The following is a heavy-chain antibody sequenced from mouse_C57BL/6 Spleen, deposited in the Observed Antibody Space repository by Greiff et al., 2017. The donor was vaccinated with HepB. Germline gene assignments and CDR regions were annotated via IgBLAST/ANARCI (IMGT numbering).Heavy chain of an antibody. CDR2: IYPGDGDT. D-gene: IGHD1-1*01. Sequence: QVQLKQSGAELVKPGASVKISCKASGYAFSSYWMNWVKQRPGKGLEWIGQIYPGDGDTNYNGKFKGKATLTADKSSSTAYMQLSSLTSEDSAVYFCARRRSSYGYFDVWGTGTTVTVSS. CDR1: GYAFSSYW. J-gene: IGHJ1*03. V-gene: IGHV1-80*01. CDR3: ARRRSSYGYFDV.